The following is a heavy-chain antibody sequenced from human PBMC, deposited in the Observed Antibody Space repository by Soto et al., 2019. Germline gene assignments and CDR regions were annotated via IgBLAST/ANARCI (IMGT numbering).Heavy chain of an antibody. Sequence: QAQLVESGGDVVQPGTSLRLSCAVSGFIFNRYGMHWVRQAPGKGLVWVAVIWHDGSKKLYADSVRGRFTISRDDSKKTLFVQMNSLEVDATAVYYCAGDAAGHDGTGGGREVWGQGTTVTACS. J-gene: IGHJ6*02. CDR1: GFIFNRYG. V-gene: IGHV3-33*01. CDR3: AGDAAGHDGTGGGREV. CDR2: IWHDGSKK. D-gene: IGHD3-10*01.